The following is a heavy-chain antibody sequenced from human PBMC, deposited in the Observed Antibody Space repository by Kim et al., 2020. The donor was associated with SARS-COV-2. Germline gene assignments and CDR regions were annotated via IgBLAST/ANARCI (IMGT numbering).Heavy chain of an antibody. CDR1: GFSFSSYA. J-gene: IGHJ4*02. Sequence: GGSLRLSCAASGFSFSSYAMSWVRQAPGKGPEWVSAITDTSGRTHYADSVKGRFTISRDNSKNTLYLEMNSLRAEDTAVYYCAKRTSGWYLIDYWGQGTLVTVSS. V-gene: IGHV3-23*01. CDR3: AKRTSGWYLIDY. CDR2: ITDTSGRT. D-gene: IGHD6-19*01.